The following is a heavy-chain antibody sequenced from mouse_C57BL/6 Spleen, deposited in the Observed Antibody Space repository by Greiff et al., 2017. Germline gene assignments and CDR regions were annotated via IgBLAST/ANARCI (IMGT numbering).Heavy chain of an antibody. D-gene: IGHD2-12*01. CDR3: ARLLYLKYYYAMDY. CDR2: IYPGDGDT. V-gene: IGHV1-82*01. J-gene: IGHJ4*01. CDR1: GYAFSSSW. Sequence: VQGVESGPELVKPGASVKISCKASGYAFSSSWMNWVKQRPGKGLEWIGRIYPGDGDTNYNGKFKGKATLTADKSSSTAYMQLSSLTSEDSAVYFCARLLYLKYYYAMDYWGQGTSVTVSS.